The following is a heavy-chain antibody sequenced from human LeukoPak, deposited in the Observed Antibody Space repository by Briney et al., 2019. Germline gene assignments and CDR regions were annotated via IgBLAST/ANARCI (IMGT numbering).Heavy chain of an antibody. J-gene: IGHJ4*02. CDR2: ISSRGDST. D-gene: IGHD6-19*01. CDR3: AKGPRPDITVAHTLEK. Sequence: KPGGSLRLSCAASGFTFSNYEMNWVRQAAGRGLEWVSTISSRGDSTHDADSVKGRFTISRDNSKNSLYLQMSSLRAEDTAVYYCAKGPRPDITVAHTLEKWGQGTLVTVSS. CDR1: GFTFSNYE. V-gene: IGHV3-23*01.